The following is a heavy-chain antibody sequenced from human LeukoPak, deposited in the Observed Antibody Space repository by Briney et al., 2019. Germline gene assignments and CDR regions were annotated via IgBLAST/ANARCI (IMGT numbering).Heavy chain of an antibody. J-gene: IGHJ5*02. V-gene: IGHV4-30-2*01. CDR3: ARESIAASFDP. CDR2: IYHSGST. CDR1: GGSISSGGYS. D-gene: IGHD6-6*01. Sequence: SETLSLTCAVSGGSISSGGYSWSWIRQPPGKGLEWIGYIYHSGSTYYNPSLKSRVTISVDRSKNQFSLKLSSVTAADTAVYYCARESIAASFDPWGQGTLVTVSS.